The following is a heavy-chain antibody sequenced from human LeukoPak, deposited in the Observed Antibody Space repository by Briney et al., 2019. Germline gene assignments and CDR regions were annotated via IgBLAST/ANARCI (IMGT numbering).Heavy chain of an antibody. CDR3: AGERGLWLIAARRNWFDP. D-gene: IGHD6-6*01. CDR2: INSDGSST. V-gene: IGHV3-74*01. CDR1: GFPFSSYW. Sequence: GSLRLSCAASGFPFSSYWMHWVRQAPGKGLVWVSRINSDGSSTSYADSVKGRFTISRDNAKNTLYLQMNSLRAEDTAVYYCAGERGLWLIAARRNWFDPWGQGTLVTVSS. J-gene: IGHJ5*02.